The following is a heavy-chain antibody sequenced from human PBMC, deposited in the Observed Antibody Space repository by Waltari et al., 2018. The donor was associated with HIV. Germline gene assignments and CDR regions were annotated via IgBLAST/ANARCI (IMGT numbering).Heavy chain of an antibody. CDR2: SSISGGST. CDR3: AKSPGYCSAGDCHLYGLDV. D-gene: IGHD2-15*01. J-gene: IGHJ6*02. V-gene: IGHV3-23*01. Sequence: EVQLLESGGGLVQPGGSLRLSCAASGFPFTNYAMTWVRQAPGKGMDWVSASSISGGSTYYADSVKGRFTISRDISKNTLYLQMNSLRVEDAAIYYCAKSPGYCSAGDCHLYGLDVWGLGTTVTVSS. CDR1: GFPFTNYA.